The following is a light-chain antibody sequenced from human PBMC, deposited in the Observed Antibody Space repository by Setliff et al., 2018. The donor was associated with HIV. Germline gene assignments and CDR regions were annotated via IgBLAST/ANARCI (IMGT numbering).Light chain of an antibody. CDR3: AAWDDRLNGPV. J-gene: IGLJ2*01. Sequence: QSVLTQPPSASGTPGQRVTISCTGSTSNIRINTINWYQHLPGTAPKLLIYANSQRPSGVPDRFSGSKSGTSASLAISGLQSEDEADYYCAAWDDRLNGPVFGGGTQLTVL. CDR1: TSNIRINT. CDR2: ANS. V-gene: IGLV1-44*01.